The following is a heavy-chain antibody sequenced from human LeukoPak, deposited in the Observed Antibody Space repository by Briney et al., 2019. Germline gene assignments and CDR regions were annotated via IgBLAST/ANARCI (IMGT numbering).Heavy chain of an antibody. CDR1: GYTFTGYY. J-gene: IGHJ3*02. D-gene: IGHD3-22*01. CDR3: ARDPSGSGYADAFDI. CDR2: INPNSGGT. Sequence: ASVKVSCKASGYTFTGYYMHWVRQAPGQGLEWMGWINPNSGGTNYAQKFQGRVTITRDTSISTAYMELSRLRSDDTAVYYCARDPSGSGYADAFDIWGQGTMVTVSS. V-gene: IGHV1-2*02.